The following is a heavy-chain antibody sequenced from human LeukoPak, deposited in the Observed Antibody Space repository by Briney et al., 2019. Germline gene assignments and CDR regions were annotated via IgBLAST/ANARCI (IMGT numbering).Heavy chain of an antibody. J-gene: IGHJ5*02. CDR2: ISPSGGST. CDR3: AREYSYGYDDWFDP. CDR1: GFTFSNYG. D-gene: IGHD5-18*01. V-gene: IGHV3-23*01. Sequence: GGSLRLSCAASGFTFSNYGMSWFRQAPGKGLEWVSAISPSGGSTYYADSVKGRFTISRDNSKNTLYLQMNSLRAEDTAIYYCAREYSYGYDDWFDPWGRGTLVTVSS.